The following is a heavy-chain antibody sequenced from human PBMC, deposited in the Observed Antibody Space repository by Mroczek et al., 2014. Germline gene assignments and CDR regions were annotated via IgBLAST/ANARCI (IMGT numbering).Heavy chain of an antibody. J-gene: IGHJ4*02. D-gene: IGHD2-2*01. CDR1: GGSISSSSYY. Sequence: QVQLVESGPGLVKPSETLSLTCTVSGGSISSSSYYWGWIRQPPGKGLEWIGSIYYSGSTYYNPSLKSRVTISVDTSKNQFSLKLSSVTAADTAVYYCARQGSPVVVVPAAPDYWGQGTLVTVSS. CDR2: IYYSGST. CDR3: ARQGSPVVVVPAAPDY. V-gene: IGHV4-39*01.